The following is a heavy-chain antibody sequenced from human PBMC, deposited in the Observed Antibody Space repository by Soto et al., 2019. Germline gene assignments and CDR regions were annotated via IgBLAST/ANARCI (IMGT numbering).Heavy chain of an antibody. CDR3: ARSFVRYYYDSSGHHFDY. J-gene: IGHJ4*02. CDR1: GYTLTELF. Sequence: GASGKVSCKVSGYTLTELFIHWVRQAPGKGLEWIGGFDPEDDEIIYAQNFQGRVTMTEDTSTDTAYMELSSLRSEDTAVYYCARSFVRYYYDSSGHHFDYWGQGTLVTVSS. D-gene: IGHD3-22*01. V-gene: IGHV1-24*01. CDR2: FDPEDDEI.